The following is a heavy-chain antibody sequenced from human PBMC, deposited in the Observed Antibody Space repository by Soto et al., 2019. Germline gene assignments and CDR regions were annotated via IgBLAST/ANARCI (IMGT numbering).Heavy chain of an antibody. Sequence: GGSPRLSCAASGFTFRNFGMHWVRQAPGKGLEWVAVISYDGTNKYYADSVKGRFTISRDNSKNTLYLQINSLRAEDTAVYYCAKAVPPFVVVTASDYWGQGTLVTVSS. J-gene: IGHJ4*02. CDR1: GFTFRNFG. D-gene: IGHD2-21*02. CDR2: ISYDGTNK. CDR3: AKAVPPFVVVTASDY. V-gene: IGHV3-30*18.